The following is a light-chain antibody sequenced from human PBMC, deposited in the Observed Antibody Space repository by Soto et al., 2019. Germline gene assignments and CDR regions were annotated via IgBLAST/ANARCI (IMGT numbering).Light chain of an antibody. CDR2: GAS. J-gene: IGKJ5*01. CDR3: QQYGSSPPIT. V-gene: IGKV3-20*01. CDR1: QSVSSCY. Sequence: EIVLTQSPGTLSLSPGERATLSCRASQSVSSCYLAWYQQKPGQAPRLLIYGASSRATGIPDRFSGSGSGTDFTLTISRLEPEDFAVYYCQQYGSSPPITFDQGTRLEIK.